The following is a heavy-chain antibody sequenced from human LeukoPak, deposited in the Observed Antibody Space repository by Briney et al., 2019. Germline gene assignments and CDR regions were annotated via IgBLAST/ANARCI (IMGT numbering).Heavy chain of an antibody. CDR3: ARGDLRYFDY. V-gene: IGHV4-31*03. Sequence: SSETLSLTCTVSGCSISSGGYYWSWIRQHPGKGLEWIGYIYYSGSTYYNPSLKSRVTISVDTSKNQFSLKLSSVTAADTAVYYCARGDLRYFDYWGQGTLVTVSS. CDR1: GCSISSGGYY. J-gene: IGHJ4*02. CDR2: IYYSGST.